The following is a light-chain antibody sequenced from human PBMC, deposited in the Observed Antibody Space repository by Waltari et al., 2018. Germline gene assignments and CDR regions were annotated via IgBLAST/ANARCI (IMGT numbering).Light chain of an antibody. CDR1: QSVTNN. V-gene: IGKV3-15*01. CDR3: QQYNNWPLT. J-gene: IGKJ4*01. CDR2: DAS. Sequence: ERVMTQSPATLSVSPGERATLSCRASQSVTNNLAWYQQKVGQAPRLLIYDASTRATGIAARFSGSGSGTEFTLTISSLQSEDFAVYYCQQYNNWPLTFGGWTKVEIK.